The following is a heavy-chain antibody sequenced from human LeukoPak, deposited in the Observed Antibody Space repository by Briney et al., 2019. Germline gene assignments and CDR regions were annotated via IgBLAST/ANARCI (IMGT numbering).Heavy chain of an antibody. D-gene: IGHD4-17*01. CDR2: IYYSGST. CDR3: ARGFPTVTHLDY. CDR1: GGSISSYY. J-gene: IGHJ4*02. Sequence: SETLSLTCTVSGGSISSYYWSWIRQPPGKGLEWIGYIYYSGSTNYNPSLKSRVTISVDTSKNQFSLKLSSVTAADTAVYYCARGFPTVTHLDYWGQGTLVTVSS. V-gene: IGHV4-59*01.